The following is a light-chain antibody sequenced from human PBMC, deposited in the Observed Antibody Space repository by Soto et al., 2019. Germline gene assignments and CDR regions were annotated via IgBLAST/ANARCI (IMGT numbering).Light chain of an antibody. CDR2: AAS. CDR3: QQSYSTPRT. CDR1: QDVDSW. J-gene: IGKJ1*01. V-gene: IGKV1-12*01. Sequence: DIQMTQSPSSVFASVGDRVTITCRASQDVDSWLAWYQQKPGKAPKLLIYAASSLQSGVPSRFSGSGSGTDFTLTISSLQPEDFATYYCQQSYSTPRTFGQGTKVDIK.